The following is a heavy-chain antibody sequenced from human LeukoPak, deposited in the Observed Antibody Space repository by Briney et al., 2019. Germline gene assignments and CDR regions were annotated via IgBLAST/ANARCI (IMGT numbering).Heavy chain of an antibody. V-gene: IGHV4-38-2*01. CDR2: IYGRAST. D-gene: IGHD3-3*01. CDR3: ARYDSRGSASTKFDY. Sequence: SETLSLTCAVSGYSLGKNYYWGWIRQSPGKGLEWIGRIYGRASTSYNPSLMNRVTMSVDPSKNHFSLQLTSVTAADTAVYYCARYDSRGSASTKFDYWGPGIQVTVSS. CDR1: GYSLGKNYY. J-gene: IGHJ4*02.